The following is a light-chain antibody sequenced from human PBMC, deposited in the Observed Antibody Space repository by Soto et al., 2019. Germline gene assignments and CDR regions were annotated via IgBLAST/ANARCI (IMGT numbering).Light chain of an antibody. CDR2: GAS. CDR3: QKYGGSPRT. J-gene: IGKJ1*01. CDR1: QSVSSTY. Sequence: EIVLTQSPGTLSLSPGERASLSCRASQSVSSTYLAWYQQKPGQAPRLLIYGASNRATGVPDRFGGSGSGTDFTLTISRLEPEDSAAFYCQKYGGSPRTFGQGTKVDIK. V-gene: IGKV3-20*01.